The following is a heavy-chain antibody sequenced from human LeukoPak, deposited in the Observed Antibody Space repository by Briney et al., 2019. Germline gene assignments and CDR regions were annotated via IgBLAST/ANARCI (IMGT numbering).Heavy chain of an antibody. Sequence: GGSLRLSCTASGFTFSSYAMSWVRQAPGKGLEWVSAISGSGGSTYYADSVKGRFTIPRDNSKNTLYLQMNSLRAEDTAVYYCARDQDSYGQGDYWGQGTLVTVSS. D-gene: IGHD5-18*01. CDR1: GFTFSSYA. J-gene: IGHJ4*02. V-gene: IGHV3-23*01. CDR3: ARDQDSYGQGDY. CDR2: ISGSGGST.